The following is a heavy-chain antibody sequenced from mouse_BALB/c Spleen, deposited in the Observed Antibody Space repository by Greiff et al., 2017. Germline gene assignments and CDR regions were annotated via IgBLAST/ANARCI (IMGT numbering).Heavy chain of an antibody. CDR2: ISSGGSYT. CDR3: ARGGNSRFAY. V-gene: IGHV5-6*01. J-gene: IGHJ3*01. CDR1: GFTFSSYG. Sequence: EVKLMESGGDLVKPGGSLKLSCAASGFTFSSYGMSWVRQTPDKRLEWVATISSGGSYTYHPDSVKGRFTISRDNAKNTLYLQMSSLKSEDTAMYYCARGGNSRFAYWGQGTLVTVSA. D-gene: IGHD2-1*01.